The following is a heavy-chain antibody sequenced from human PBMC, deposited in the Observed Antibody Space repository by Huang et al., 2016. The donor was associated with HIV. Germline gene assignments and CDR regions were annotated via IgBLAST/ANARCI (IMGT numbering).Heavy chain of an antibody. CDR3: AREGIAGDSD. CDR1: GYTFTSYG. CDR2: ITAYNGDT. D-gene: IGHD6-13*01. V-gene: IGHV1-18*01. Sequence: QVQLLQSGAEVKKPGASVKVSCKASGYTFTSYGISWVRQAPGQGLEWMGWITAYNGDTNYAPKFQGRLTMTTETSTSTAYMELRGLRSDDTAMYYCAREGIAGDSDWGQGTLVTVSS. J-gene: IGHJ4*02.